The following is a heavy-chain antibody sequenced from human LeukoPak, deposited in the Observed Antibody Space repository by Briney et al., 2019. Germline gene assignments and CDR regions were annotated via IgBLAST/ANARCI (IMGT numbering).Heavy chain of an antibody. CDR3: ARGRRYCSGGSCYLDY. D-gene: IGHD2-15*01. CDR2: MNPNSGNT. V-gene: IGHV1-8*01. Sequence: EASVKVSCKASGYTFTSYDINWVRQATGQGLEWMGWMNPNSGNTGYAQKFQGRVTMTRNTSISTAYMELSSLRSEDTAVYYCARGRRYCSGGSCYLDYWGQGTLVTVSS. J-gene: IGHJ4*02. CDR1: GYTFTSYD.